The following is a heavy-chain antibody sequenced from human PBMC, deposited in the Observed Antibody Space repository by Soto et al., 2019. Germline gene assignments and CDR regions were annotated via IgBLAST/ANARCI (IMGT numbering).Heavy chain of an antibody. D-gene: IGHD5-18*01. J-gene: IGHJ3*02. CDR1: GGSISSSSYY. CDR2: IYYSGST. V-gene: IGHV4-39*01. CDR3: ARPLTYSYGSSAFDI. Sequence: QLQLQESGPGLVKPSETLSLTCTVSGGSISSSSYYWGWIRQPPGKGLEWIGSIYYSGSTYYNPSLKSRVTISVDTSKNQFSLKLSSVTAADTAVYYCARPLTYSYGSSAFDIWGQGTMVTVSS.